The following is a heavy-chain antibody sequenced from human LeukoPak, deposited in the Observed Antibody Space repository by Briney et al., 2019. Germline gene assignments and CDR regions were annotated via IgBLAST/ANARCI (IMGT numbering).Heavy chain of an antibody. J-gene: IGHJ6*03. D-gene: IGHD7-27*01. V-gene: IGHV4-39*07. CDR3: ARDLSNRGRDYYYYMDV. CDR1: GGSISSSSYY. CDR2: IYYSGST. Sequence: PSETLSLTCTVSGGSISSSSYYWGWIRQPPGKGLEWIGSIYYSGSTYYNPSLKSRVTISVDTSKNQFSLKLSSVTAADTAVYYCARDLSNRGRDYYYYMDVWGKGTTVTVPS.